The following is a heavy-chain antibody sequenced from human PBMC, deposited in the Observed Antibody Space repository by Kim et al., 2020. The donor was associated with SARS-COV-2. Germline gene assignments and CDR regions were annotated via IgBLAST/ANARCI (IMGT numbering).Heavy chain of an antibody. Sequence: ASVKVSCKVSGYTLTELSMHWVRQAPGKGLEWMGGFDPEDGETIYAQKFQGRVTMTEDTSTDTAYMELSSLRSEDTAVYYCATGWPYYYDSRGANWGQGTLVTVSS. CDR3: ATGWPYYYDSRGAN. J-gene: IGHJ4*02. D-gene: IGHD3-22*01. CDR1: GYTLTELS. V-gene: IGHV1-24*01. CDR2: FDPEDGET.